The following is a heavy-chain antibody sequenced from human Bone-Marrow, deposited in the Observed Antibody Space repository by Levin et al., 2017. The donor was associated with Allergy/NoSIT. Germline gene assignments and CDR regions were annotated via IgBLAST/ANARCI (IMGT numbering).Heavy chain of an antibody. J-gene: IGHJ4*02. CDR3: VRGGSYYLVSWGYYFDY. CDR1: GFTFGDYA. Sequence: SCTASGFTFGDYAMSWVRQAPGKGLEWVGFIRSKAYGGTTEYAASVKGRFTISRDDSKSIAYLQMNSLKTEDTAVYYCVRGGSYYLVSWGYYFDYWGQGTLVTVSS. CDR2: IRSKAYGGTT. V-gene: IGHV3-49*04. D-gene: IGHD1-26*01.